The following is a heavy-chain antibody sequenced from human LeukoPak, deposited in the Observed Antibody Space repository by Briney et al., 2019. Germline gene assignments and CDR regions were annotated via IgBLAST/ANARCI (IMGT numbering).Heavy chain of an antibody. CDR1: GVGSSSGG. J-gene: IGHJ5*02. D-gene: IGHD3-22*01. Sequence: RGAMLSSTAAAGVGSSSGGMSWGRWAPGKGGEWVGRIKSKTDGGTTYYAPAVKGRFTISKYESKNKLYLKMSSVKTEDTALYYCTTGPDSYYSSGITDIGYFGRWGTGTLVTVS. V-gene: IGHV3-15*05. CDR2: IKSKTDGGTT. CDR3: TTGPDSYYSSGITDIGYFGR.